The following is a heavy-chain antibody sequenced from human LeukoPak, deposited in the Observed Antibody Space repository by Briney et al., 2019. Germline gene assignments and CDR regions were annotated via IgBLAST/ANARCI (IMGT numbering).Heavy chain of an antibody. V-gene: IGHV1-2*02. CDR2: INPNGGGT. J-gene: IGHJ4*02. D-gene: IGHD3-10*01. CDR1: GYTFTDFY. Sequence: GASVKVSCKSSGYTFTDFYIHWVRQAPGQGLEWMGWINPNGGGTNYAQKFQGSVTVTRDTSISTAYMELSSLTSDDTAVYSCARGSASGSRYPFDYWGQGTLVTVSS. CDR3: ARGSASGSRYPFDY.